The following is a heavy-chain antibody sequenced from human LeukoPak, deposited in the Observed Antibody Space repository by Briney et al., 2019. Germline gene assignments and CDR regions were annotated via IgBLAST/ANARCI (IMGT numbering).Heavy chain of an antibody. CDR3: ANVQQLVPENY. J-gene: IGHJ4*01. CDR2: ICGSGGST. D-gene: IGHD6-13*01. CDR1: GFTFSSYA. V-gene: IGHV3-23*01. Sequence: PGGSLTLSCVASGFTFSSYAMSWLRQAPGEGLEWVSAICGSGGSTYYADSVKGRFTISRDNSKNTLYLQMNSLRAEDTAVYYCANVQQLVPENYWGQGTLVTVSS.